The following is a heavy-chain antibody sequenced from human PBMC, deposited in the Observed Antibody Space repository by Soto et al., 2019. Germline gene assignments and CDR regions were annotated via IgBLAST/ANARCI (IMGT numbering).Heavy chain of an antibody. D-gene: IGHD1-7*01. CDR3: ARARTGTTICYFDY. CDR2: IYYSGST. Sequence: PSETLSLTCTVSGGSISSYYWSWIRQPPGKGLEWIGYIYYSGSTNYNPSLKSRVTISVDTSKNQFSLKLSSVTAADTAVYYCARARTGTTICYFDYWGQGTLVTVSS. J-gene: IGHJ4*02. CDR1: GGSISSYY. V-gene: IGHV4-59*01.